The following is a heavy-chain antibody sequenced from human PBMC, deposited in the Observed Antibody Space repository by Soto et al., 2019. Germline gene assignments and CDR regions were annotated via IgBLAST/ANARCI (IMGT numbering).Heavy chain of an antibody. Sequence: GGSLRLSCAASGFTFSSYGMHWVRQAPGKGLEWVAVIWYDGSNKYYADPVKGRFTISRDNSKNTLYLQMNSLRAEDTAVYDCARGGSWEAFEIWGRGTMVTVS. V-gene: IGHV3-33*01. CDR2: IWYDGSNK. J-gene: IGHJ3*02. CDR3: ARGGSWEAFEI. CDR1: GFTFSSYG. D-gene: IGHD1-26*01.